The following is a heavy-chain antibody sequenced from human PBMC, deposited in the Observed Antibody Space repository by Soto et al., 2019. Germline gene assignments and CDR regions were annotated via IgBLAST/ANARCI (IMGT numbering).Heavy chain of an antibody. CDR1: GGTFSSYA. CDR2: IIPISGTA. Sequence: QVQLVQSGAEVKKPGSSVKVSCKASGGTFSSYAISWVRQAPGQGLEWMGGIIPISGTANYAQKFQGRVTITADESTSTAYMELGSLGSEDTAVYYCARSQGSSTSLEIYYYYYYGMDVWGQGTTVTVSS. CDR3: ARSQGSSTSLEIYYYYYYGMDV. V-gene: IGHV1-69*01. J-gene: IGHJ6*02. D-gene: IGHD2-2*01.